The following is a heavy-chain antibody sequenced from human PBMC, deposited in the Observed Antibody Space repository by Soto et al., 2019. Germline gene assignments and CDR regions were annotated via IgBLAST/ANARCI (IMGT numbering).Heavy chain of an antibody. Sequence: WASVKVSCKSSGYIFTRYYMHWVRQAPGQGLEWMGIINPSGGSTSYTQKFQGRVTMTRDTSTSTVYMELSRLRSDDTAVYYCARDPSLGLQYYYYYYGMDVWGQGTTVTVSS. CDR3: ARDPSLGLQYYYYYYGMDV. V-gene: IGHV1-46*01. CDR1: GYIFTRYY. CDR2: INPSGGST. J-gene: IGHJ6*02. D-gene: IGHD7-27*01.